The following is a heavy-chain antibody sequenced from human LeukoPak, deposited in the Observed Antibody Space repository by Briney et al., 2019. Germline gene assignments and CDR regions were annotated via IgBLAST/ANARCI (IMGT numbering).Heavy chain of an antibody. CDR3: AKDREGVAGTMQQLVNYFDY. V-gene: IGHV3-7*01. J-gene: IGHJ4*02. CDR1: GFTFKKYW. D-gene: IGHD6-13*01. Sequence: HPGESLRLSCAASGFTFKKYWMNWVRQVPGKGLECLANIKEDGSETYYADSVKGRFTISRDNSKNTLYLQMNSLRAEDTAVYYCAKDREGVAGTMQQLVNYFDYWGQGTLDTVSS. CDR2: IKEDGSET.